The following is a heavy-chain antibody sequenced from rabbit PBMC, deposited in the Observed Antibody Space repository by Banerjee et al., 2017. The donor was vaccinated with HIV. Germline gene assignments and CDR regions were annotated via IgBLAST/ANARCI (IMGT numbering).Heavy chain of an antibody. CDR1: GFDVSSYY. CDR3: AREGANSAGFSL. Sequence: QEQLKETGGGLVQPGGSLPLSCKASGFDVSSYYMSWVRQAPGKGLEWIACIYAGSSGSTYYASWAKGRFTISKTSSTTVTLQMTSLTAADTATYFCAREGANSAGFSLWGQGTLVTVS. V-gene: IGHV1S45*01. D-gene: IGHD7-1*01. J-gene: IGHJ3*01. CDR2: IYAGSSGST.